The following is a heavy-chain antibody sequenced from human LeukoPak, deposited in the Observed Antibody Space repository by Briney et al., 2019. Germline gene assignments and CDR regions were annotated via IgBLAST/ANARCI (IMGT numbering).Heavy chain of an antibody. Sequence: EASVKVSCKGYGYTFINHDIDWVRQAAGQGLEWMGWMNSNSGNTGYAQKFQGRVTFTRDTSISTAYMELYSLTSDDTAVYYCARGSGRHGRDWFDPWGQGTLVTVSS. CDR1: GYTFINHD. CDR2: MNSNSGNT. CDR3: ARGSGRHGRDWFDP. D-gene: IGHD1-26*01. J-gene: IGHJ5*02. V-gene: IGHV1-8*03.